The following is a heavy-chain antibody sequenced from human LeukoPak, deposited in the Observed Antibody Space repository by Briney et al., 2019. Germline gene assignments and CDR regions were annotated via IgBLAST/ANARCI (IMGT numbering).Heavy chain of an antibody. CDR1: GGSISSYY. D-gene: IGHD6-13*01. CDR3: ARAAGAAGGQYFDY. CDR2: IYSSGDT. J-gene: IGHJ4*02. Sequence: PSETLSFTCTVSGGSISSYYWSWIRQPPGKGLEWIGRIYSSGDTNYNPSLRSRVTMSVDTSKNQLSLKLRPVTAADTAVYYCARAAGAAGGQYFDYWGQGSLVTVSS. V-gene: IGHV4-4*07.